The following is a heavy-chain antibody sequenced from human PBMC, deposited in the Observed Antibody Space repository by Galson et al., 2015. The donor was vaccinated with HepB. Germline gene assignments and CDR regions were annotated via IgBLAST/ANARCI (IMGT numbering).Heavy chain of an antibody. CDR2: ISYDGTNK. Sequence: SLRLSCAAPRFTFTSYGMHWVRQAPGKGLEWVAVISYDGTNKYYADSVKGRFTISRDNSDNTLYLQMNSLRAEDTAVYYCAKDNCSSISCYDNYYGVDVWGQGTTVTVSS. CDR3: AKDNCSSISCYDNYYGVDV. J-gene: IGHJ6*02. CDR1: RFTFTSYG. V-gene: IGHV3-30*18. D-gene: IGHD2-2*01.